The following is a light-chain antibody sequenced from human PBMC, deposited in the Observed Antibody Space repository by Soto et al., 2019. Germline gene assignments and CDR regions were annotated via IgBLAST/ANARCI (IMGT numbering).Light chain of an antibody. Sequence: QSVLTQPPSVSGAPGQRVTISCTGSSSNIGAGYDVHWYRQLPGTAPKLLLYGNTNRPSGVPDRFSGSKSGTSASLAITGLQAEDEADYYCQSYDSSLSGYVFGTATKLTVL. CDR1: SSNIGAGYD. V-gene: IGLV1-40*01. CDR3: QSYDSSLSGYV. CDR2: GNT. J-gene: IGLJ1*01.